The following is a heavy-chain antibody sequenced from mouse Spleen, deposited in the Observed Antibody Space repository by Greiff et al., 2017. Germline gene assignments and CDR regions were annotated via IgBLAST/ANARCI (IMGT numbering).Heavy chain of an antibody. CDR2: INPNNGGT. J-gene: IGHJ3*01. CDR1: GYTFTDYY. D-gene: IGHD2-1*01. Sequence: VQLQQSGPELVKPGASVKISCKASGYTFTDYYMNWVKQSHGKSLEWIGDINPNNGGTSYNQKFKGKATLTVDKSSSTAYMELRSLTSEDSAVYYCARGPYGNYSWFAYWGQGTLVTVSA. CDR3: ARGPYGNYSWFAY. V-gene: IGHV1-26*01.